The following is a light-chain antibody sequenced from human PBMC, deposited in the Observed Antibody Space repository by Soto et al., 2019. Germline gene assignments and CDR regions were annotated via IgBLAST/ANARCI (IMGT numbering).Light chain of an antibody. J-gene: IGKJ5*01. V-gene: IGKV1-5*03. CDR3: QQANSFPIT. Sequence: IHMTQSPSTLSGSVGDRVTITCRASQTISSWLAWYQQKPGKAPKLLIYKASTLKSGVPSRFSGSGSGTDFTLTISSLQPEDCAIYFCQQANSFPITFGQGTRLEIK. CDR1: QTISSW. CDR2: KAS.